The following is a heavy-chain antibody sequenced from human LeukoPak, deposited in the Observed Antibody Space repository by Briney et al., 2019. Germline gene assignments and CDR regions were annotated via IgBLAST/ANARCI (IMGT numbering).Heavy chain of an antibody. CDR2: IGTSTSYI. Sequence: GGSLRLSCAASGFTFSDYYMNWVRQTPGKGLEWVSSIGTSTSYIYYADSVKGRFTISRDNSKNTLYLQMNSLRAEDTAVYYCAKESGSYRQYYFDYWGQGTLVTVSS. CDR3: AKESGSYRQYYFDY. CDR1: GFTFSDYY. V-gene: IGHV3-21*04. J-gene: IGHJ4*02. D-gene: IGHD1-26*01.